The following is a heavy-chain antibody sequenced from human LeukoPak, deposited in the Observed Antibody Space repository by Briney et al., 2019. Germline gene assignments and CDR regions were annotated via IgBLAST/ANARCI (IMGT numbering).Heavy chain of an antibody. Sequence: SETLSLTCAVYGGSFSGYYWGWIRQPPGKGLEWIGEINHSGSTNYNPSLKSRVTISVDTSKNQFSLKLSSVTAADTAVYYCARGFVEGDYVGRGALGYYFDYWGQGTLVTVSS. J-gene: IGHJ4*02. V-gene: IGHV4-34*01. CDR2: INHSGST. CDR1: GGSFSGYY. CDR3: ARGFVEGDYVGRGALGYYFDY. D-gene: IGHD4-23*01.